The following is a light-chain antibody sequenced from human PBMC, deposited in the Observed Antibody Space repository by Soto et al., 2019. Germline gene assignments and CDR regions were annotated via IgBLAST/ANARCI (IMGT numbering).Light chain of an antibody. CDR1: SSNIGAGYD. CDR2: GNS. CDR3: QSYDSSLSGSV. J-gene: IGLJ2*01. V-gene: IGLV1-40*01. Sequence: QAVVTQPPSVSGAPGQRVTISCTGSSSNIGAGYDVHWYQQLPGTAHKLLIYGNSNRPSGVPDRFSGSKSGTTASLAITGLQADDEADYYCQSYDSSLSGSVFGGGTKLTVL.